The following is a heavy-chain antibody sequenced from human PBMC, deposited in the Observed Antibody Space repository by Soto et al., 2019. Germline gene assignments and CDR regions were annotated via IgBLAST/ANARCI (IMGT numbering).Heavy chain of an antibody. V-gene: IGHV1-18*01. J-gene: IGHJ4*02. CDR2: ISAYNGNT. CDR1: GYTFTNFG. CDR3: ARTLYGDNVDY. Sequence: AAAKVSCKSSGYTFTNFGISLLRQAPGQGLEWMGWISAYNGNTNYAQNFQGRVTMTRNTSISTAYMELSSLRSEDTAVYYCARTLYGDNVDYWGQGTLVTVSS. D-gene: IGHD4-17*01.